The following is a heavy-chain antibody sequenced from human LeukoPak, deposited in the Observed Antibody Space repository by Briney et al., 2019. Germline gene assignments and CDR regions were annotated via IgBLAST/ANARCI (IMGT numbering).Heavy chain of an antibody. Sequence: SETLSLTCTVSGGSISSYYWSWIRQPPGKGLEWIGYIYTSGSTNYNPSLKSRVTISVDTSNNQFSLKLSSVTAADTAVYYCARHGRVLEHYYYYYMDAWGKGTTVSVSS. J-gene: IGHJ6*03. CDR3: ARHGRVLEHYYYYYMDA. CDR1: GGSISSYY. V-gene: IGHV4-4*09. D-gene: IGHD3-3*01. CDR2: IYTSGST.